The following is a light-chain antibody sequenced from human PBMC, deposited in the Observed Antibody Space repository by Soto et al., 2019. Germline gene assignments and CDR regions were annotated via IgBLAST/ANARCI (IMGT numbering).Light chain of an antibody. CDR1: SSDIGTNY. CDR2: RNN. Sequence: QSVLTQPPSVYGTPGQWITISCSGSSSDIGTNYVYWYQQLPGAAPKLLIYRNNQRPSGVPDRFSGSKSGTSASLAISGLRSEDEAEYHCAGWDDSLSGFYVFGTGTKVTVL. V-gene: IGLV1-47*01. J-gene: IGLJ1*01. CDR3: AGWDDSLSGFYV.